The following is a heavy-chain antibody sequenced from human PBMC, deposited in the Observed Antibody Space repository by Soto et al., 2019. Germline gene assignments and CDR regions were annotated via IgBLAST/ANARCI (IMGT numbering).Heavy chain of an antibody. V-gene: IGHV3-30*04. CDR3: TKSSGGRSSVGMDY. CDR2: ITRDGYNK. J-gene: IGHJ4*02. CDR1: GFIFKNYA. D-gene: IGHD3-22*01. Sequence: PGGSLRLSCAGSGFIFKNYALNWVRQAPGKGLEWVASITRDGYNKYYADSVKGRFTISRDNSRDTLSLQMTALTIEDSSVYYCTKSSGGRSSVGMDYWGQGTRVTVSS.